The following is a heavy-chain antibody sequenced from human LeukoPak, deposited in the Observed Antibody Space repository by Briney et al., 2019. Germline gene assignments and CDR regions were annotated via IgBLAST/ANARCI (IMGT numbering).Heavy chain of an antibody. J-gene: IGHJ6*03. D-gene: IGHD5-24*01. Sequence: SETLCLTCTVSGGSVTSGYYYWNWIRQPAGKGLEWLGRIYFSGTTKYNPSLKGRVTISQDTSKNHFVLNLTSVTAADTAFYYCARGRDGYNYGYYYYHMDVWGKGTTVTVSS. CDR1: GGSVTSGYYY. CDR2: IYFSGTT. CDR3: ARGRDGYNYGYYYYHMDV. V-gene: IGHV4-61*02.